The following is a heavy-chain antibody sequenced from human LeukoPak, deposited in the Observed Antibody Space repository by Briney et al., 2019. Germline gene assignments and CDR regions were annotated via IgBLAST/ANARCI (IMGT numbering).Heavy chain of an antibody. CDR3: ARDRGAAAGN. CDR1: GFNFASYA. J-gene: IGHJ4*02. V-gene: IGHV3-53*01. CDR2: IYRGGST. Sequence: GGSLRLSCAASGFNFASYAMSWVRQAPGKGLEWVSVIYRGGSTYYADSVKGRFTMSRDNSKNTVYLQMDSLRAEDTAVYYCARDRGAAAGNWGQGTLVTVSS. D-gene: IGHD6-13*01.